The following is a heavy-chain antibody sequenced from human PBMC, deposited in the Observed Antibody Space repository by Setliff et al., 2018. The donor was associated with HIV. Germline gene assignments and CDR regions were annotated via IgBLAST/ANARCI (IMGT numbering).Heavy chain of an antibody. J-gene: IGHJ4*02. D-gene: IGHD1-1*01. V-gene: IGHV4-34*12. Sequence: SETLSLTCAVYGGSFSDYYWGWIRQSPGKGLEWIGTMFRTGTSYYNPSLTSRVTISQDTSKNQFSLELTSVTAADTAVYYCATVDGTRYLGYWGQGKLVTVSS. CDR3: ATVDGTRYLGY. CDR1: GGSFSDYY. CDR2: MFRTGTS.